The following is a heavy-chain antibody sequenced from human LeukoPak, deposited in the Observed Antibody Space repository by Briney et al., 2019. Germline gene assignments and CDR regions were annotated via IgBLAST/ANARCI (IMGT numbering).Heavy chain of an antibody. D-gene: IGHD3-22*01. J-gene: IGHJ4*02. CDR1: GYTFTGYY. Sequence: ASVKVSCKASGYTFTGYYMHLVRQAPGQGLEWMGWSNPNSGGTNYAQKFQGRVTMTRDTSISTAYMELSRLRSDDTAVYYCARSARYYDSSGYYYYWGQGTLVTVSS. CDR3: ARSARYYDSSGYYYY. CDR2: SNPNSGGT. V-gene: IGHV1-2*02.